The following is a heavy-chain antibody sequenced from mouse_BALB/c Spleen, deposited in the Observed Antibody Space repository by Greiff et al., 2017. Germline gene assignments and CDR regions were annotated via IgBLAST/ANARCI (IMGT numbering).Heavy chain of an antibody. V-gene: IGHV1-80*01. D-gene: IGHD2-1*01. CDR3: ASYYGNYQAFAY. J-gene: IGHJ3*01. CDR2: IYPGDGDT. Sequence: QVQLKQSGAELVRPGSSVKISCKASGYAFSSYWMNWVKQRPGQGLEWIGQIYPGDGDTNYNGKFKGKATLTADKSSSTAYMQLSSLTSEDSAVYFCASYYGNYQAFAYWGQGTLVTVSA. CDR1: GYAFSSYW.